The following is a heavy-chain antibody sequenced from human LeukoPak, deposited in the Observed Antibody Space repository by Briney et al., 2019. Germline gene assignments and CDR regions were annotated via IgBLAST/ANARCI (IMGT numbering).Heavy chain of an antibody. D-gene: IGHD3-3*01. CDR2: IYTSGST. J-gene: IGHJ5*02. Sequence: SQTLSLTCTVSGGSISSGSYYWSWIRQPAGKGLEWIGRIYTSGSTNYNPSLKSRVTIPVDTSKNQFSLKLSSVTAADTAVYYCARSLTDDFWSGHNWFDPWGQGTLVTVSS. CDR1: GGSISSGSYY. V-gene: IGHV4-61*02. CDR3: ARSLTDDFWSGHNWFDP.